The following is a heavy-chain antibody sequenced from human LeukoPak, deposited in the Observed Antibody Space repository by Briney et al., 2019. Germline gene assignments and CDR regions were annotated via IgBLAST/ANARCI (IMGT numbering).Heavy chain of an antibody. V-gene: IGHV3-23*01. CDR2: ISGSAIST. Sequence: GGSLRLSCAASGFAFSSYAMSWVRQAPGKGLEWVSTISGSAISTYYADSVKGRFTISRDNSQNTLYLQMNSLRAEDTAMYYCARISLSGWVNDHWGQGTLVTVSS. CDR3: ARISLSGWVNDH. CDR1: GFAFSSYA. J-gene: IGHJ4*02. D-gene: IGHD6-19*01.